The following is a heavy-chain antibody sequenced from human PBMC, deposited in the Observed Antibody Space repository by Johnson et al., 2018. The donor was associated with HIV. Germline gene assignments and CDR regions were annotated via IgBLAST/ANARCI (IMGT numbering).Heavy chain of an antibody. V-gene: IGHV3-74*02. J-gene: IGHJ3*02. D-gene: IGHD3-16*01. CDR3: VRDDGSDYEPFDI. CDR1: GFTFSSYG. Sequence: VQLVESGGGLVQPGGSLRLSCAASGFTFSSYGMQWVRQAPGKGLVWVSRVNSDGSSTSYADSVKGRFTISRDNARKSLYLQMNNLRAEDTAVYYCVRDDGSDYEPFDIWGQGTMVTVSS. CDR2: VNSDGSST.